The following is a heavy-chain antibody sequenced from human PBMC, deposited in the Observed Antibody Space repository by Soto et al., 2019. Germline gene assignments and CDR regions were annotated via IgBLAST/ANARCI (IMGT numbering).Heavy chain of an antibody. J-gene: IGHJ5*02. CDR1: GGSFSGYY. Sequence: SETLSLTCAVYGGSFSGYYWSWIRQPPGKGLEWIGEINHSGSTNYNPSLKSRVTISVDTSKNQVSLKLSSVTAADTAVYYCVRTANGLDPWGQGTLVTVSS. CDR3: VRTANGLDP. CDR2: INHSGST. V-gene: IGHV4-34*01.